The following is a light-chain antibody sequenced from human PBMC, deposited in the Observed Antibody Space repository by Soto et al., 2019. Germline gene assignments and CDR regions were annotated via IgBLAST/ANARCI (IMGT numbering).Light chain of an antibody. V-gene: IGKV3-11*01. Sequence: EIVLTQSPASLSLSPGERATLSCRASQSVGSLFAWYQQKPGQGPRLVIYDISKRATGVPARFSGSGFGTAFTLTLSSLEPEDFAVYFCQQRSAWPLTFGGGTKVEI. CDR1: QSVGSL. J-gene: IGKJ4*01. CDR3: QQRSAWPLT. CDR2: DIS.